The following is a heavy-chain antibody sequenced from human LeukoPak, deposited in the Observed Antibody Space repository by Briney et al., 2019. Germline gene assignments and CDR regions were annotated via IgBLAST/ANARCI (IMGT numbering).Heavy chain of an antibody. CDR1: GFTFSAYV. Sequence: GGSLRLSCSVSGFTFSAYVMHWVRQAPGRGLQYVSSISSNGGKTYYADSVKGRFTISRDNSKNTLYLQMSSLRLEDTAVYYCVKDRWVDYWGQGVLVTVSS. D-gene: IGHD5-24*01. V-gene: IGHV3-64D*09. J-gene: IGHJ4*02. CDR2: ISSNGGKT. CDR3: VKDRWVDY.